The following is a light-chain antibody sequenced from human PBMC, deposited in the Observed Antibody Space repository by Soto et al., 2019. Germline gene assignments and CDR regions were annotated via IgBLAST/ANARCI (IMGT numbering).Light chain of an antibody. CDR2: GNS. CDR3: QAYDSSLSAVV. J-gene: IGLJ2*01. V-gene: IGLV1-40*01. Sequence: QSVLTQPPSVSGAPGQRVTISCTGSSSNIGAGYHVHWYQQLPRTAPKLLIYGNSNRPSGVPDRFSGSKSGTSSGTSASLAITGLQAEDEADYYCQAYDSSLSAVVFGGGTQLTVL. CDR1: SSNIGAGYH.